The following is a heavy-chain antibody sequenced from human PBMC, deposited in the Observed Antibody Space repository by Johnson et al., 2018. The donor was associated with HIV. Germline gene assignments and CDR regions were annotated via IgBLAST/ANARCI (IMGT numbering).Heavy chain of an antibody. CDR3: ARVNIAFDI. Sequence: VQLVESGVGVVQPGRSLRLSCAASGFTFSTYGMHWVRQAPGKGLEWVAVISFDGRDKDYADSVKGRFTISRDNSKNSLYLQMNSLRVEDTAVYYCARVNIAFDIWGQGTMVTVSS. V-gene: IGHV3-33*05. CDR2: ISFDGRDK. D-gene: IGHD2/OR15-2a*01. CDR1: GFTFSTYG. J-gene: IGHJ3*02.